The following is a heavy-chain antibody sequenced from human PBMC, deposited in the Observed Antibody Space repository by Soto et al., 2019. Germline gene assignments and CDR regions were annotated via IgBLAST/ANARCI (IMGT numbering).Heavy chain of an antibody. D-gene: IGHD5-12*01. Sequence: ASVKVSCKASGYTFTSYAMHWVRQAPGQRLEWMGWINAGNGNTKYSQKFQGRVTITRDTSASTAYMELSSLRSEDTAVYYCARGSPNLEMATKEIQFDPWGQGTLVTVSS. V-gene: IGHV1-3*01. J-gene: IGHJ5*02. CDR3: ARGSPNLEMATKEIQFDP. CDR2: INAGNGNT. CDR1: GYTFTSYA.